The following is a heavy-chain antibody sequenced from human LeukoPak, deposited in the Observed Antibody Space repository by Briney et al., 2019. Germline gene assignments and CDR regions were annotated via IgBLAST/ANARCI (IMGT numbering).Heavy chain of an antibody. CDR3: ARDVGTLRDFWGGYFSHWFDP. CDR1: GGSVSSRTYY. Sequence: SETLSLTCAVSGGSVSSRTYYWGWIRQPPGKGLEWIGTVYYSGPAYYNPSLKSRISISVDTSKNQFSLALSSVTAAETAVYFWARDVGTLRDFWGGYFSHWFDPWGQGTLVTVSS. CDR2: VYYSGPA. V-gene: IGHV4-39*01. D-gene: IGHD3-3*01. J-gene: IGHJ5*02.